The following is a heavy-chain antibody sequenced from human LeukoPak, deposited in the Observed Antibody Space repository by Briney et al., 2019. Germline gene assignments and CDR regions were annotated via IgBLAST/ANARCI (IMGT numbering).Heavy chain of an antibody. CDR3: ARGKVFSYYYGSGSSRPEYNWFDP. J-gene: IGHJ5*02. D-gene: IGHD3-10*01. V-gene: IGHV1-69*04. CDR1: GYTFTSYG. CDR2: IIPILGIA. Sequence: SVKVSCKASGYTFTSYGISWVRQAPGQGLEWMGRIIPILGIANYAQKFQGRVTITADKSTSTAYMELSRLRSDDTAVYYCARGKVFSYYYGSGSSRPEYNWFDPWGQGTLVTVSS.